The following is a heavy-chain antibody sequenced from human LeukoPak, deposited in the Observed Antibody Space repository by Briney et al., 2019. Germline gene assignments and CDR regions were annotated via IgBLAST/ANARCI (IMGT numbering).Heavy chain of an antibody. D-gene: IGHD4-17*01. CDR1: GGSISSYY. V-gene: IGHV4-59*08. CDR2: IYYSGST. Sequence: SETLSLTCTVSGGSISSYYWSWIRQPPGKGLEWIGYIYYSGSTNYNPSLKSRVTISVDTSKNQFSLKLSSVTAAGTAVYYCASPNHEETVTTGNEALGFDYWGQGTLVTVSS. CDR3: ASPNHEETVTTGNEALGFDY. J-gene: IGHJ4*02.